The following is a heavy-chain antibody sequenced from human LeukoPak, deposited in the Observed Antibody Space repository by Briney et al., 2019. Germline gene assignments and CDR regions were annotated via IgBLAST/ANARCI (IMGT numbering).Heavy chain of an antibody. Sequence: PSETLSLTCTVSGGSISSYYWSWIRQPPGKGLEWIGYIYYSGSTNYNPSLKSRVTISVDSSKNQFSLKLSSVTAADTAVYYCTRTTEGGYTYDYFYYYYMDVWGKGTTVTISS. J-gene: IGHJ6*03. CDR3: TRTTEGGYTYDYFYYYYMDV. V-gene: IGHV4-59*01. CDR2: IYYSGST. CDR1: GGSISSYY. D-gene: IGHD5-18*01.